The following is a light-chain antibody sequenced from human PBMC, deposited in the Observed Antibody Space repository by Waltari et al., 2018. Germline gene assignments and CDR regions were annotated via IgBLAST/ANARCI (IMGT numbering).Light chain of an antibody. Sequence: QSALTQPRSVSGSPGQSVTISCTGTSSDVGAYNYVSWYQHHPGKAPKLMIYDVNKRPSGVPYRFSGSKSGNTASLTISGLQAEDEADYHCCSYAGSSLHYVFGTVTKVTVL. CDR3: CSYAGSSLHYV. CDR1: SSDVGAYNY. V-gene: IGLV2-11*01. J-gene: IGLJ1*01. CDR2: DVN.